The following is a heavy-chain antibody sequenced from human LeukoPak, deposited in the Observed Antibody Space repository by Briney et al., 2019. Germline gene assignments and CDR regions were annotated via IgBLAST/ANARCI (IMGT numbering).Heavy chain of an antibody. J-gene: IGHJ4*02. CDR3: ARDHAYRADY. V-gene: IGHV3-7*01. D-gene: IGHD2-2*01. Sequence: GGSLRLSCAASGFTFSNDWMCWVRQAPGKGLEWVANMNQDESKKYYADSVKGRFTISRDNAKNSLYLQMSSLTAEDTAIYYCARDHAYRADYWGQGTLVTVSS. CDR1: GFTFSNDW. CDR2: MNQDESKK.